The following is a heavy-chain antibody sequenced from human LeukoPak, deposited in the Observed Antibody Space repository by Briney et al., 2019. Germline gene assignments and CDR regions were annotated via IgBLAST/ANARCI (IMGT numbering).Heavy chain of an antibody. V-gene: IGHV3-15*01. CDR3: ITWRWFDP. CDR1: GFTFPNTW. CDR2: IKSKTDGGTA. J-gene: IGHJ5*02. Sequence: PGGSLRLSCAASGFTFPNTWMSWVRQAPGKGLEWVGRIKSKTDGGTADYAAPGKGRFTISRDDSKNTMYLQMNSLKTEDTAAYYCITWRWFDPWGQGTLVTVSS.